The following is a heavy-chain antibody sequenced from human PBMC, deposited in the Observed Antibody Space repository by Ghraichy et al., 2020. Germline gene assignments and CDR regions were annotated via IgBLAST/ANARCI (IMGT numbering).Heavy chain of an antibody. J-gene: IGHJ4*02. CDR1: GGSISSSSYY. CDR2: IYYSGST. V-gene: IGHV4-39*01. D-gene: IGHD2-2*01. Sequence: ESLNIFCTVSGGSISSSSYYWGWIRQPPGKGLEWIGSIYYSGSTYYNPSLKSRVTISVDTSKNQFSLKLSSVTAADTAVYYCARHYCSSTSCYGVFDYWGQGTLVTVSS. CDR3: ARHYCSSTSCYGVFDY.